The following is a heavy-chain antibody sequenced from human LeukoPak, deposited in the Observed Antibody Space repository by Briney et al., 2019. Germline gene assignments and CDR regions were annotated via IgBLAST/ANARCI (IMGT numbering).Heavy chain of an antibody. Sequence: SETLSLTCTVSGGSISSYYWSWIRQPAGKGLEWIGRIYTSGSTNYNPSLKSRVTISVDTSKNQFSLKLSSVTAADTAVYYCVMVRRNYGMDVWGKGTTVTVSS. CDR3: VMVRRNYGMDV. V-gene: IGHV4-4*07. CDR1: GGSISSYY. J-gene: IGHJ6*04. CDR2: IYTSGST. D-gene: IGHD3-10*01.